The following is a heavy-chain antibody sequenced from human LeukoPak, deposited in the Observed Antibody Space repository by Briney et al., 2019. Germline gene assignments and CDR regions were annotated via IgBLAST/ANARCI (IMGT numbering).Heavy chain of an antibody. Sequence: PGGSLRLSCAASGFLLSSYSMNWVRQAPGKGLEWVSYIDTSSPTIYYADSVKGRFTISRDNSESTMYVQLNSLRTEDTAVYYCARDSYGMDVWGQGTTVTVSS. V-gene: IGHV3-48*01. CDR1: GFLLSSYS. CDR2: IDTSSPTI. J-gene: IGHJ6*02. CDR3: ARDSYGMDV.